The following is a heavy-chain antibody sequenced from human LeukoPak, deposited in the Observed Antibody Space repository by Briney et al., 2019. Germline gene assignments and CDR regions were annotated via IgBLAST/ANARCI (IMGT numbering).Heavy chain of an antibody. CDR2: ISHSGST. J-gene: IGHJ4*02. CDR3: AREGGLRYFDWLFDYFDY. D-gene: IGHD3-9*01. CDR1: GGSFSGYY. V-gene: IGHV4-34*01. Sequence: PSETLSLTCAVYGGSFSGYYWSWIRQPPGKGLEWIGKISHSGSTNYNPSLKSRVTISVDTSKNQFSLKLTSVTAADTAVYYCAREGGLRYFDWLFDYFDYWGQGTLVTVSS.